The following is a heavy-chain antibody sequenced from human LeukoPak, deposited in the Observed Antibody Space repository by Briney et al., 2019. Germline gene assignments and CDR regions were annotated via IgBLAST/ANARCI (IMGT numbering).Heavy chain of an antibody. V-gene: IGHV3-20*04. J-gene: IGHJ4*02. D-gene: IGHD2-21*02. CDR3: ARDGDLAYCGGDCYPYYFDY. Sequence: GGSLRLSCAASGFTFSRYSMNWVRQAPGKGLEWVSGINWNGGSTVYADSVKGRFTISRDNAKNSLYLQMNSLRAEDTAVYYCARDGDLAYCGGDCYPYYFDYWGQGTLVTVSS. CDR2: INWNGGST. CDR1: GFTFSRYS.